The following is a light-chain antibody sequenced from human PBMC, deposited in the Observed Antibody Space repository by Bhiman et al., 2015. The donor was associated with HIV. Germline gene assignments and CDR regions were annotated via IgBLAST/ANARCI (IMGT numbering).Light chain of an antibody. CDR2: DVS. J-gene: IGLJ3*02. Sequence: QSALTQPASVSGSPGQSITISCTGTSSDVGDYNYVSWYQQHPGKAPKVMIYDVSKRPSGVSNRFSGSKSGNTASLTISGLQAEDEADYYCSSYTSSSTPVFGGGTKLTVL. CDR1: SSDVGDYNY. V-gene: IGLV2-14*01. CDR3: SSYTSSSTPV.